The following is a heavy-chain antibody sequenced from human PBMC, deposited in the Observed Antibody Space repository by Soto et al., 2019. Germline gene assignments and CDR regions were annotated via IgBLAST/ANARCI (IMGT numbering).Heavy chain of an antibody. J-gene: IGHJ5*02. CDR3: AREESIAGTTGWFDP. D-gene: IGHD1-7*01. V-gene: IGHV1-2*02. CDR1: GYTFTGYY. Sequence: ASVKVSCKASGYTFTGYYMHWVRQAPGQGLEWMGWINPNSGGTNYAQKFQGRVTMTRDTSISTAYMELSRLRSDDTAVYYCAREESIAGTTGWFDPWGQGTLVTVYS. CDR2: INPNSGGT.